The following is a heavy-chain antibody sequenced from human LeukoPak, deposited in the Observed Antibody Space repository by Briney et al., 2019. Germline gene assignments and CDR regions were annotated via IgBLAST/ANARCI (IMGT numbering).Heavy chain of an antibody. CDR3: APRGYSYGYGY. V-gene: IGHV3-23*01. Sequence: GGSLRLFCAASGFTFSSYAMSWVRQAPGKGLEWVSAISGSGGSTYYADSVKGRFTISRDNSKNTLHLQMNSLRAEDTAVYYCAPRGYSYGYGYWGQGTLVTVSS. J-gene: IGHJ4*02. CDR2: ISGSGGST. D-gene: IGHD5-18*01. CDR1: GFTFSSYA.